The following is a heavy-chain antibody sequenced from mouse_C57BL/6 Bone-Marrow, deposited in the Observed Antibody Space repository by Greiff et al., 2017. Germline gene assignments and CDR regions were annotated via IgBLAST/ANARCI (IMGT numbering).Heavy chain of an antibody. J-gene: IGHJ3*01. V-gene: IGHV1-69*01. D-gene: IGHD4-1*01. CDR3: ARSVNWDVGFAY. CDR1: GYTFTSYW. Sequence: QVHVKQPGAELVMPGASVKLSCKASGYTFTSYWMHWVKQRPGQGLEWIGEIDPSDSYTNYNQKFKGKSTLTVDKSSSTAYMQLSSLTSEDSAVYYCARSVNWDVGFAYWGQGTLVTVSA. CDR2: IDPSDSYT.